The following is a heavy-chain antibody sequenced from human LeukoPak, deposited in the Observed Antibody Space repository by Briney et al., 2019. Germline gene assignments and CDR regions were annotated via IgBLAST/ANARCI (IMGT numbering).Heavy chain of an antibody. J-gene: IGHJ4*02. D-gene: IGHD5-24*01. V-gene: IGHV3-30-3*01. Sequence: AGGSLRLSCAASGFRFSSYAMHWVRQAPGKGLEWVAVISYDGSNKYYADSVKGRFTISRDNSKNTLYLQMNSLRAEDTAVYYCARDSAWEWLPDYYFDYWGQGTLVTVSS. CDR1: GFRFSSYA. CDR2: ISYDGSNK. CDR3: ARDSAWEWLPDYYFDY.